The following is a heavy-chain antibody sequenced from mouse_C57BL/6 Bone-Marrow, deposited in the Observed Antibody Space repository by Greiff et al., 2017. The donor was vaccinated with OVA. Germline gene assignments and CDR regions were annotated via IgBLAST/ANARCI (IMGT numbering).Heavy chain of an antibody. Sequence: VKPGASVKLSCTASGFNIKDYYMHWVKQRTEQGLEWIGRIDPEDGETKSDPKFQGKATITADTSPKTADLQLSSLTSEDTAVYYCARGGIYYGNYVVYFDYWGQGTTLTVSS. J-gene: IGHJ2*01. D-gene: IGHD2-1*01. CDR1: GFNIKDYY. V-gene: IGHV14-2*01. CDR2: IDPEDGET. CDR3: ARGGIYYGNYVVYFDY.